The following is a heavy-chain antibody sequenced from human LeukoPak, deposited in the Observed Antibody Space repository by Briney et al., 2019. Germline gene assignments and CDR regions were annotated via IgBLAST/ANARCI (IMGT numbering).Heavy chain of an antibody. CDR3: AKARSGSSSSCYNY. CDR2: ISDSGGTT. D-gene: IGHD2-2*02. V-gene: IGHV3-23*01. CDR1: GFTFRNYS. Sequence: GGSLKLFFPASGFTFRNYSITWVRQPPGKGLDWSSGISDSGGTTDYADSVKGRFAISRDNSNNTLYLQMNSLRAEDTAVYYCAKARSGSSSSCYNYWGQGTLVTVPS. J-gene: IGHJ4*02.